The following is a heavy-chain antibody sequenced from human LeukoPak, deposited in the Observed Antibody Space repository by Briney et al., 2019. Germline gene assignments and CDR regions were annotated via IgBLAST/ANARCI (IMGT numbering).Heavy chain of an antibody. D-gene: IGHD2-2*02. CDR1: GFTFSSYS. CDR3: ARGDYCSSTSCYSCPFDY. CDR2: ISSSSSYI. Sequence: GGSLRLSCAASGFTFSSYSMNWVRQAPGKGLEWVSSISSSSSYIYYADSVKGRFTISRDNAKNSLYLQMNSLRGEDTAVYYCARGDYCSSTSCYSCPFDYWGQGTLVTVSS. V-gene: IGHV3-21*01. J-gene: IGHJ4*02.